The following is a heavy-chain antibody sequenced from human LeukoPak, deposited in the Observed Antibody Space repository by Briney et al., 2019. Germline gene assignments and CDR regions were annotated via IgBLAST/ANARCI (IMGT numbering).Heavy chain of an antibody. J-gene: IGHJ6*03. V-gene: IGHV3-7*01. CDR2: IIPDGSES. Sequence: PGGSLRLSCEASGFTFSTYWMSWVRRAPGKGLEWVASIIPDGSESYYVDSVKGRFTITRDNAKSSLYLQMNSLRAGDTAVCYCARLTMVRGVIVGDYYYYYSMDVWGKGTTVIVSS. D-gene: IGHD3-10*01. CDR1: GFTFSTYW. CDR3: ARLTMVRGVIVGDYYYYYSMDV.